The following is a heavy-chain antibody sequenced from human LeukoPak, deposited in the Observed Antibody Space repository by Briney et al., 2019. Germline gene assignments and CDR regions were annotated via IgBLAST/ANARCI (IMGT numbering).Heavy chain of an antibody. CDR3: ARGGVLVVTAIPTSPTSYYYYGMDV. CDR2: INPNSGNT. D-gene: IGHD2-21*02. CDR1: AYTFTSYD. J-gene: IGHJ6*02. V-gene: IGHV1-8*01. Sequence: ASVKLSCKASAYTFTSYDINLERQATGPGLELMGWINPNSGNTSYSQKYHVKVTMTRHTSISTAYMALSSLRSEDTAVYYCARGGVLVVTAIPTSPTSYYYYGMDVWGQGTTVTVSS.